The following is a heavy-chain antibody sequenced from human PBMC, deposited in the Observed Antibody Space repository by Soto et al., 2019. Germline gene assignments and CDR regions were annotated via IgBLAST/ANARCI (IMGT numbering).Heavy chain of an antibody. CDR2: IYYSGST. V-gene: IGHV4-39*01. D-gene: IGHD2-21*02. CDR3: AAPPATAFDAFDI. Sequence: PSETLSLTCTVSGGSISSSSYYWGWIRQPPGKGLEWIGSIYYSGSTYYNPSLKSRVTISVDTSKNQFSLKLSSVTAADTAVYYCAAPPATAFDAFDIWGQGTMVTVSS. CDR1: GGSISSSSYY. J-gene: IGHJ3*02.